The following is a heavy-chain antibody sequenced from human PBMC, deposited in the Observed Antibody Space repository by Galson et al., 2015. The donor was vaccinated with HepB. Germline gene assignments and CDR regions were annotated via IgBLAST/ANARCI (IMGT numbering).Heavy chain of an antibody. Sequence: CAISGDSVSSNSAAWNWIRQSPSRGLEWLGRTYYRSKWYNDYAVSVKSRITINPDTSKNQFSLQLNSVTPEDTAVYYCARDQGRNYDYVWGSYPNWFDPWGQGTLVTVSS. CDR3: ARDQGRNYDYVWGSYPNWFDP. D-gene: IGHD3-16*01. CDR1: GDSVSSNSAA. V-gene: IGHV6-1*01. CDR2: TYYRSKWYN. J-gene: IGHJ5*02.